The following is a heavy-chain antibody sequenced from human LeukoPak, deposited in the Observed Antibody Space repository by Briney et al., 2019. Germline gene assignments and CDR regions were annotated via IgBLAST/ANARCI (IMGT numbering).Heavy chain of an antibody. CDR3: ATGTAMVRGVLDAFDI. J-gene: IGHJ3*02. CDR1: GYTLTELS. CDR2: FDPEDGET. Sequence: GASVKLSCKVSGYTLTELSMHWVRQAPGKGLEWMGGFDPEDGETIYAQKFQGRVTMTEDTSTDTAYMELSRLRSEDTAVYYCATGTAMVRGVLDAFDIWGQGTMVTVSS. D-gene: IGHD3-10*01. V-gene: IGHV1-24*01.